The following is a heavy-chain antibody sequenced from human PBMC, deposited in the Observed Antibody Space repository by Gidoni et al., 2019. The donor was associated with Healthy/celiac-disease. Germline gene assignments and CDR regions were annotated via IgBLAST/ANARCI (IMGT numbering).Heavy chain of an antibody. J-gene: IGHJ3*02. CDR3: AKGTSETDIVVVPAAILIHGAFDI. Sequence: QVQLVESGGGVVQPGRSLRLSCAASGFTFSSYGMHWVRPAPGKGLEWVAVISYDGSNKYYADSVKGRFTISRDNSKNTLYLQMNSLRAEDTAVYYCAKGTSETDIVVVPAAILIHGAFDIWGQGTMVTVSS. CDR2: ISYDGSNK. D-gene: IGHD2-2*01. CDR1: GFTFSSYG. V-gene: IGHV3-30*18.